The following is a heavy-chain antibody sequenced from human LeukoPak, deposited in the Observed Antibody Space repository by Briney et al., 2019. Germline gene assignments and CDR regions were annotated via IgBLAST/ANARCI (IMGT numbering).Heavy chain of an antibody. CDR2: IHNSGTT. D-gene: IGHD3-10*01. CDR3: ARRYYNLGSFPFDF. CDR1: GWPFSGYF. J-gene: IGHJ4*02. Sequence: SETLSLTCAVSGWPFSGYFWSWIRQSSGKGLEWIGEIHNSGTTNYNPSLNSRVTISEETSKNQFYLNLSSVAAADTAVYYCARRYYNLGSFPFDFWGQGTLVTVSS. V-gene: IGHV4-34*01.